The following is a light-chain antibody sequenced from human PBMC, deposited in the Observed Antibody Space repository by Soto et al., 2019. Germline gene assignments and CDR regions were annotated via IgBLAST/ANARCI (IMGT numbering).Light chain of an antibody. J-gene: IGKJ2*01. CDR1: NKSY. CDR3: QQYYNTPYT. CDR2: WAS. V-gene: IGKV4-1*01. Sequence: EIVLTQSPGTLSLSPGERATLSCRSSNKSYLAWYQQRPEQPPRLLIYWASTRQSGVPDRFVGSGSETDFTLTISSLQAGDEAVYHCQQYYNTPYTFGQGTKLEIK.